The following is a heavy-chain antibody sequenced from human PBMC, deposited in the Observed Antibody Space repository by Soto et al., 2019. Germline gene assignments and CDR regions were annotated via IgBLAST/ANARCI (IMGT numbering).Heavy chain of an antibody. J-gene: IGHJ4*02. CDR2: IKSKTDGGTT. CDR1: GFTFSNAW. Sequence: EVQLVESGGGLVKPGGSLRLSCAASGFTFSNAWMSWVRQAPGKGLEWVGRIKSKTDGGTTDYAAPVKGRFTISRDDSKNTLYLQMNSLKTEDTAVYYCTTDVVFAADGNRQIDYWGQGTLVTVSS. D-gene: IGHD6-13*01. CDR3: TTDVVFAADGNRQIDY. V-gene: IGHV3-15*01.